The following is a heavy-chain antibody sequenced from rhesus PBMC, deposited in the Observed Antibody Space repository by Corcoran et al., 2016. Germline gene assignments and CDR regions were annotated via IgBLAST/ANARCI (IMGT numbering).Heavy chain of an antibody. D-gene: IGHD6-25*01. CDR1: GCSISGGYG. J-gene: IGHJ4*01. Sequence: QLQLQESGPGLVKPSETLSLTCAVSGCSISGGYGWSWIRQPPGKGLEWIVHIFGSIGTTYYNPSLQSRVTISTDTSKNQFSLKLSSVTAADTAVYYCARGGRQLEIVFDYWGQGVLVTVSS. V-gene: IGHV4-127*01. CDR3: ARGGRQLEIVFDY. CDR2: IFGSIGTT.